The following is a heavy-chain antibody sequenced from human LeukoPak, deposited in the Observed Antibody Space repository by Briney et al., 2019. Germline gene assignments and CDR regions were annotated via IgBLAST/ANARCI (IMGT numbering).Heavy chain of an antibody. Sequence: PGRSLRLSCVASGFTFSNYVMHWVRQAPGKGQEWVALISYDGSNENYADSVKGRFTISRDNSKNTLYLQMNSLRAEDTAVYYCARVFRITKTTGMDVWGQGTTVTVSS. J-gene: IGHJ6*02. CDR1: GFTFSNYV. CDR3: ARVFRITKTTGMDV. D-gene: IGHD3-10*01. CDR2: ISYDGSNE. V-gene: IGHV3-30-3*01.